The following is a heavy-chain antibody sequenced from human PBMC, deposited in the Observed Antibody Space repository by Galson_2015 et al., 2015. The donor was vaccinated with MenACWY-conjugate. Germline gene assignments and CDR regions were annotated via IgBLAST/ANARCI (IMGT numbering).Heavy chain of an antibody. CDR2: IKPDGSEK. CDR1: GFTFSTYW. Sequence: SLRLSCAASGFTFSTYWRSWVRQAPGKGLEWVANIKPDGSEKHYVDSVKGRFTISRDNAKNSLFLEMNSLRAEDTAVYYCARGAWSYGGWGQGTLVTVSS. D-gene: IGHD1-26*01. CDR3: ARGAWSYGG. V-gene: IGHV3-7*03. J-gene: IGHJ4*02.